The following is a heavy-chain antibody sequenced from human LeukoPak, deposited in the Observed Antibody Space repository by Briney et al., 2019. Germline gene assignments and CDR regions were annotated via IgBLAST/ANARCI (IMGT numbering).Heavy chain of an antibody. Sequence: QAGRSLRLSCATSGFAFNSFGLHWVRQAPGRGLEWLAVVWYDENEKDYADSVKGRFTISRDNSKNTLYLQMNSLRAEDTAVYYCARDLSSNPLMDVWGKGTTVTVSS. CDR1: GFAFNSFG. CDR2: VWYDENEK. V-gene: IGHV3-33*01. J-gene: IGHJ6*04. CDR3: ARDLSSNPLMDV. D-gene: IGHD2-2*01.